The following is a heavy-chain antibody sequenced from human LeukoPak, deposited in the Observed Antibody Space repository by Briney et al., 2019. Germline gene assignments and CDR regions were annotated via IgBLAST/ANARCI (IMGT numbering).Heavy chain of an antibody. V-gene: IGHV4-31*03. CDR3: ARAPINAYYYDSSGYYPRQFDY. J-gene: IGHJ4*02. CDR1: GGSFSSGGYS. CDR2: LYYSGST. D-gene: IGHD3-22*01. Sequence: SQTLSLTCTVSGGSFSSGGYSWSWIRQHPGKGLEWIGYLYYSGSTYYNPSLKSRVTISVDTSKNQFSLKLSSVTAADTAVYYCARAPINAYYYDSSGYYPRQFDYWGQETLVTVSS.